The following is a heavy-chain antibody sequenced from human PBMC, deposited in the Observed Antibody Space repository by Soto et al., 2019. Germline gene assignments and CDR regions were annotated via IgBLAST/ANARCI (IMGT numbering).Heavy chain of an antibody. Sequence: QVQLVQSGAEVKKPGASVKVSCKGSGYTFTGNYIHWVRQAPGQGLEWMGYINPNSGGASYLQKFQGRVTMARDTSISTVYMELSRLTSDDTAVYFCARDVGKGYSGSEGYFDSWGQGTLVTVSS. D-gene: IGHD5-12*01. J-gene: IGHJ4*02. CDR3: ARDVGKGYSGSEGYFDS. CDR1: GYTFTGNY. V-gene: IGHV1-2*02. CDR2: INPNSGGA.